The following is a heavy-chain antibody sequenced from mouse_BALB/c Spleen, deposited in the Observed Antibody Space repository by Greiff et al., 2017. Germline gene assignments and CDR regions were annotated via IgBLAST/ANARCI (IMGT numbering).Heavy chain of an antibody. V-gene: IGHV2-9*02. Sequence: VKLMESGPGLVAPSQSLSITCTVSGFSLTSYGVHWVRQPPGKGLEWLGVIWAGGSTNYNSALMSRLSISKDNSKSQVFLKMNSLQTDDTAMYYCARERGLLRLGFAYWGQGTLVTVSA. CDR2: IWAGGST. J-gene: IGHJ3*01. D-gene: IGHD1-2*01. CDR1: GFSLTSYG. CDR3: ARERGLLRLGFAY.